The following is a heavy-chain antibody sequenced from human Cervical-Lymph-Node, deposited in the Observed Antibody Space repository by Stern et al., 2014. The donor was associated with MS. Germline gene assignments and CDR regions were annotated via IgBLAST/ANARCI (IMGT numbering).Heavy chain of an antibody. CDR1: GYTFTNHG. Sequence: QLVQSGAEVKKPEASVEVSCKASGYTFTNHGISWERQAPGQGLEWMGGFSTYNGNTNYALKLQGRVTMTTDASTGTAYMELSSLRSDDTAVYYCARGLLGSENAFDIWGQGTMVTVSS. D-gene: IGHD2-15*01. J-gene: IGHJ3*02. CDR3: ARGLLGSENAFDI. CDR2: FSTYNGNT. V-gene: IGHV1-18*01.